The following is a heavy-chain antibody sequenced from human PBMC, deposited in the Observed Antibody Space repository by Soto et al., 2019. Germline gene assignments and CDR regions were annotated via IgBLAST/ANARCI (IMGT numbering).Heavy chain of an antibody. D-gene: IGHD3-22*01. CDR2: ISSSGSTI. CDR3: ARGVYYDLGIFDY. Sequence: GGSLRLSCAASGFTFSDYYMSWIRQAPGKRLEWASYISSSGSTIYYADSVKGRFTISRDNAKNSLYLQMNSLRAEDTAVYYCARGVYYDLGIFDYWGQGTLVTVSS. J-gene: IGHJ4*02. CDR1: GFTFSDYY. V-gene: IGHV3-11*01.